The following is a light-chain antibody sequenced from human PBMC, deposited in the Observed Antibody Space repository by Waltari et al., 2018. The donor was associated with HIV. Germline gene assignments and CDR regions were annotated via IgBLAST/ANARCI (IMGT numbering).Light chain of an antibody. Sequence: QSVLTQPPSASGTPGQRVTISCSGSSSNIGSNYVYWYQQLPGTAPKLLIYSNNQRPSGVPDRLSGSKSGTSASLSISGLQSVNEADYYCAAWDDSLNAWVFGGGTKLTVL. V-gene: IGLV1-44*01. J-gene: IGLJ3*02. CDR1: SSNIGSNY. CDR2: SNN. CDR3: AAWDDSLNAWV.